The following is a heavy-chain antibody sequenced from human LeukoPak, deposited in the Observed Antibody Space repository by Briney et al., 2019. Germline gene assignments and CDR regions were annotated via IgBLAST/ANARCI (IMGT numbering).Heavy chain of an antibody. CDR2: IYTSGST. J-gene: IGHJ5*02. D-gene: IGHD2-2*01. CDR3: ARDSGTSCLNWFDP. Sequence: SETLSLTSTVAGGSISSYYWSWIRQPAGEGLELIGRIYTSGSTNYNPSLKSRVTMSVDTSKNQFSLKVSSVTAADTAVYYCARDSGTSCLNWFDPWGQGTLVTVSS. CDR1: GGSISSYY. V-gene: IGHV4-4*07.